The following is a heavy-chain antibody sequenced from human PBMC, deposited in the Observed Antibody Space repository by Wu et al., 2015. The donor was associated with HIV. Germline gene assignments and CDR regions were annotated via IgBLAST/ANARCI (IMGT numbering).Heavy chain of an antibody. V-gene: IGHV1-18*01. J-gene: IGHJ4*02. D-gene: IGHD3-16*02. Sequence: QVQLVQSGAEVKKPGASVKVSCKASGYTFTNFGVSWVRQAPGQGLEWMGWISAYNDETKFSHRLQGGVILTTDTSTSTAYLELTNLRSDDTAIYFCARDHGNVWGSYPPDCFAYWGPGNAGHPVSS. CDR2: ISAYNDET. CDR3: ARDHGNVWGSYPPDCFAY. CDR1: GYTFTNFG.